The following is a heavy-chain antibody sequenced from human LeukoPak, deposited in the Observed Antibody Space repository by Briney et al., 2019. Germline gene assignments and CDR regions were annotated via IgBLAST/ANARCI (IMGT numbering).Heavy chain of an antibody. CDR2: ISGDGGST. CDR1: GFTFDDYA. CDR3: AKDRGYSGYGQNFNY. V-gene: IGHV3-43*02. J-gene: IGHJ4*02. D-gene: IGHD5-12*01. Sequence: GGSLRLSCAASGFTFDDYAMHWVRQAPGKGLEWVSLISGDGGSTYYADSVEGRFTISRDNSKNSLYLQMNSLRTEDTALYYCAKDRGYSGYGQNFNYWGQGTLVTVSS.